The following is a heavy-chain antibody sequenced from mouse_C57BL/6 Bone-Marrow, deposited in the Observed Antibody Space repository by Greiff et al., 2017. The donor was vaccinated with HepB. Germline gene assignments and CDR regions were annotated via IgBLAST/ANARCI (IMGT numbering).Heavy chain of an antibody. CDR3: AEGIYGNYLYYAMDY. V-gene: IGHV14-2*01. D-gene: IGHD2-1*01. CDR1: GFNIKDYY. J-gene: IGHJ4*01. Sequence: VQLQQSGAELVKPGASVKLSCTASGFNIKDYYMHWVKQRTEQGLEWIGRIDPEDGETKYAPKFQGKAPITADTSSNTAYLPLSSLTSEDTAVYYCAEGIYGNYLYYAMDYWGQGTSVTVSS. CDR2: IDPEDGET.